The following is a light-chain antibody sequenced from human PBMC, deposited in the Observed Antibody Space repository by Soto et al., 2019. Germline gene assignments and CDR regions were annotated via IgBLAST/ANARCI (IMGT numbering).Light chain of an antibody. CDR1: SSDVGNYDY. CDR2: DVR. CDR3: TSYTSSNTWV. J-gene: IGLJ3*02. V-gene: IGLV2-14*03. Sequence: QSVLTQPASVSGSPGQSITISCTGTSSDVGNYDYVSWYQHHPGKAPQLIIFDVRNRPSGASNRFSGSKSGNTASLTISGLQAEDEADYYCTSYTSSNTWVFGGGTKLTV.